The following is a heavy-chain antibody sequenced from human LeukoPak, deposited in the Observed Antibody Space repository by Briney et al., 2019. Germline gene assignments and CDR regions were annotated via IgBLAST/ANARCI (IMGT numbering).Heavy chain of an antibody. CDR3: ARDPPLAAAGTKHFQH. CDR2: INPNSGGT. Sequence: GASVKVSCKASGYTITGYYMHWVRQAPGQGLEWMGRINPNSGGTNYAQKFQGRVTMTRDTSISTAYMELSRLRSDDTAVYYCARDPPLAAAGTKHFQHWGQGTLVTVSS. D-gene: IGHD6-13*01. J-gene: IGHJ1*01. V-gene: IGHV1-2*06. CDR1: GYTITGYY.